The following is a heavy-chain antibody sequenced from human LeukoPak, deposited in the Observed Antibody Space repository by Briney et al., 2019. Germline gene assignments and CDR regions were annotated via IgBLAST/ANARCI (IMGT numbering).Heavy chain of an antibody. CDR1: LRSITGYH. V-gene: IGHV4-4*08. CDR3: ARRNDCDI. CDR2: IYSSETT. J-gene: IGHJ3*02. Sequence: SETLSLTCTVSLRSITGYHWSWLRQPPGKGLEWIGYIYSSETTEYKPSLKSRVTISADTSKNQFSLKLTSVTAADTAIYYCARRNDCDIWGQGTMVTVSS.